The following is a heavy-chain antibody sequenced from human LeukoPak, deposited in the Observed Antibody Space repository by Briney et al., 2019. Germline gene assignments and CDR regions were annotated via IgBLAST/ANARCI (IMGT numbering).Heavy chain of an antibody. V-gene: IGHV4-59*11. J-gene: IGHJ4*02. CDR3: ASRPGGSTWYGVFDY. D-gene: IGHD6-13*01. CDR1: GASMSNHF. CDR2: IYGSDTT. Sequence: SETLSLTCTVSGASMSNHFWSWIRQPPGKGLEWIGHIYGSDTTNYNPSLKSRVTMSVDTSENQFSLKLSSVTAADTALYYCASRPGGSTWYGVFDYWSRGTLVTVSS.